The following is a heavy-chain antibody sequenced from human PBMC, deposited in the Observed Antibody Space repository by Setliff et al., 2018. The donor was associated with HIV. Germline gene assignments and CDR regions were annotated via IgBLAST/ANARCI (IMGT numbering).Heavy chain of an antibody. Sequence: PGGSLRLSCAASGFTFSSYSINWVRQAPGKGLEWVSSISASSSFKHYAESVKGRFTISRDNTKNSVYLQMNSLRAEDAGVYYCGRVTGGYSGFASFWGQGTLVTVSS. D-gene: IGHD5-12*01. CDR3: GRVTGGYSGFASF. CDR2: ISASSSFK. J-gene: IGHJ1*01. V-gene: IGHV3-21*01. CDR1: GFTFSSYS.